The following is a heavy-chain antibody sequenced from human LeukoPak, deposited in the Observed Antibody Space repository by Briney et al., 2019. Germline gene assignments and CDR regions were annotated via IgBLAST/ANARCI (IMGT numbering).Heavy chain of an antibody. D-gene: IGHD2-15*01. CDR3: AKTGPCSGGSCHLHYYYYYGMDV. V-gene: IGHV3-23*01. Sequence: PGGPLRLSCAASGFTLSSNAMSWVRPAPGKWLEWVSAMSGIGGSPYYADCVKGRFTISSDNSKYTLYLQMNSLRAEDTDVYYCAKTGPCSGGSCHLHYYYYYGMDVWGQGTTVTVSS. CDR2: MSGIGGSP. J-gene: IGHJ6*02. CDR1: GFTLSSNA.